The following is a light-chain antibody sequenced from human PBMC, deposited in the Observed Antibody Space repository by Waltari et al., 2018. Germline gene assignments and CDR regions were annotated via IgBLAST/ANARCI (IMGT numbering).Light chain of an antibody. J-gene: IGKJ5*01. CDR2: DAS. CDR3: QQHSNWPPSIT. CDR1: QSVDTS. Sequence: EVVLTQSPAALSLSPGERASLSCRASQSVDTSLAWYQQTPGQAPRLVIYDASKRATGIPPRFRGSGSGTDFTLTISSLEPEDFTVYYCQQHSNWPPSITFGQGTRLE. V-gene: IGKV3-11*01.